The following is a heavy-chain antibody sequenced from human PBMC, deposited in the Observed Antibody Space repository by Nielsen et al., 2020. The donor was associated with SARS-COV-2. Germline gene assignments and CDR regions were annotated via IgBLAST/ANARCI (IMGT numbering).Heavy chain of an antibody. Sequence: GESLKISCAASGFTFSSYGMHWVRQAPGKGLEWVAVISYDGSNKYYADSVKGRFTISRDNSKNTLYLQMNSLRAEDTAVYYCARDSRGVFDYWGQGTLVTVSS. CDR1: GFTFSSYG. J-gene: IGHJ4*02. CDR3: ARDSRGVFDY. CDR2: ISYDGSNK. V-gene: IGHV3-30*03. D-gene: IGHD6-13*01.